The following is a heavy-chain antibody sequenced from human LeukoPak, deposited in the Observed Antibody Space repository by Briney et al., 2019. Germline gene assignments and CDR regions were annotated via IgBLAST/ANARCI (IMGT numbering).Heavy chain of an antibody. D-gene: IGHD2-15*01. CDR1: GYSISSGSC. CDR2: IYYSGST. Sequence: ASETLSLTCLVSGYSISSGSCWGWIRQPPGKGLEWIGYIYYSGSTNYNPSLKSRVTISVDTSKNQFSLKLSSVTAADTAVYYCARLSSGGIDYWGQGTLVTVSS. J-gene: IGHJ4*02. V-gene: IGHV4-61*01. CDR3: ARLSSGGIDY.